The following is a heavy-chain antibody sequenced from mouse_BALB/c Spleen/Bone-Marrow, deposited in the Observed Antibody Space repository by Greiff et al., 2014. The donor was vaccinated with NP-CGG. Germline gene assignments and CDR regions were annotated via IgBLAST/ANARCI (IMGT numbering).Heavy chain of an antibody. CDR2: ISNGGGST. D-gene: IGHD1-2*01. CDR3: ARRSAATYYFDY. CDR1: GFTFSSYT. J-gene: IGHJ2*01. Sequence: DVQLVESGGGLVQPGGSLKLSCAASGFTFSSYTKSWVRQTPEKRLEWVAYISNGGGSTYYPDTVKGRFTISRDNAKNTLYLQMSSLKSEDTAMYYCARRSAATYYFDYWGQGTTLTVSS. V-gene: IGHV5-12-2*01.